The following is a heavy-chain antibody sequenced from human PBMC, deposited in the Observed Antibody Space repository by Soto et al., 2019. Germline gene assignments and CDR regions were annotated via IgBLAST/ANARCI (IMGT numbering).Heavy chain of an antibody. V-gene: IGHV1-69*13. CDR1: GGTFSSYA. D-gene: IGHD3-3*01. CDR2: IIPIFGTA. J-gene: IGHJ6*02. Sequence: ASVKVSCKASGGTFSSYAISWVRQAPGQGLEWMGGIIPIFGTANYAQKFQGRVTITADESTSTAYMELSSLRSEDTAVYYCARGGIGVVISYYYYYGMDVWGQGTTVTVSS. CDR3: ARGGIGVVISYYYYYGMDV.